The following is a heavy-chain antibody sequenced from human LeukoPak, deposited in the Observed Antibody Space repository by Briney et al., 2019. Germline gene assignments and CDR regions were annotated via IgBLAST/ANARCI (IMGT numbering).Heavy chain of an antibody. CDR3: AQYSPSESYSNGVDY. CDR2: ISYDGSNK. V-gene: IGHV3-30*03. Sequence: GGSLRLSCAASGFTFSSYGVRWVRQAPGKGLEWVAGISYDGSNKYYADSVKGRFTISRDNSKNTLYLQMSSLIAEDTAVYYGAQYSPSESYSNGVDYWGQGTLVAVSS. CDR1: GFTFSSYG. D-gene: IGHD1-26*01. J-gene: IGHJ4*02.